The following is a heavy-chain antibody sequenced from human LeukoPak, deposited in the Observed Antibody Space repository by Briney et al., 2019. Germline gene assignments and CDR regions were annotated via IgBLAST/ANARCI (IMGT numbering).Heavy chain of an antibody. J-gene: IGHJ4*02. CDR1: GYTFTSYG. V-gene: IGHV1-2*02. D-gene: IGHD6-13*01. CDR2: INPNSGGT. Sequence: GASVKVSCKASGYTFTSYGISWVRQAPGQGLEWMVWINPNSGGTNYAQKFQGRVTMTRDTSISTAYVELSRLRSDDTAVYYCARAVAAAGVYFDYWGQGTLVTVSS. CDR3: ARAVAAAGVYFDY.